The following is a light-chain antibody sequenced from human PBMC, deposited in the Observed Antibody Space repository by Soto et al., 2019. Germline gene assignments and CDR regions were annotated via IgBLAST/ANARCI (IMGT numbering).Light chain of an antibody. CDR3: ATWDASLSLLYV. CDR2: NDR. CDR1: GSNIGGNT. V-gene: IGLV1-44*01. J-gene: IGLJ1*01. Sequence: QSVLTQPPSASGTPGQRVTISCSGSGSNIGGNTVNWYQQLPGTAPRLLIYNDRQRPSGVPDRFSASKSGTSASLAISGLQSEDEGDYYCATWDASLSLLYVFGTGTKVTVL.